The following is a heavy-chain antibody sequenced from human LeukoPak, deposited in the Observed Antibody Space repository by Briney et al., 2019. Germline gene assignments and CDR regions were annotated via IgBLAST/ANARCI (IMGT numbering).Heavy chain of an antibody. CDR1: GFTFSSYW. D-gene: IGHD3-22*01. J-gene: IGHJ4*02. V-gene: IGHV3-7*01. CDR3: ARSPYYDAWYFDY. CDR2: IKQDGSEK. Sequence: QPGGSLRLSCAASGFTFSSYWMSWVRQAPGKGLEWVANIKQDGSEKYYVDSVKGRFTISRDNAKNSLYLQMNSLRAEDTAVYYCARSPYYDAWYFDYWGQGTLVTVSS.